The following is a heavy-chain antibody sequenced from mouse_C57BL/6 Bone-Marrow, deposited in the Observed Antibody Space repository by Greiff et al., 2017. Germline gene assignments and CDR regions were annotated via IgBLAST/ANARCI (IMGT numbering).Heavy chain of an antibody. V-gene: IGHV1-64*01. CDR3: ALWIRRGFDY. D-gene: IGHD2-2*01. Sequence: VQLQQPGAELVKPGASVKLSCKASGYTFTSYWMHWVKQRPGQGLEWIGMFHPNSGSTNYNEKFKSKATLTVDKSSSPAYMQLSSLTSEDSAVYYCALWIRRGFDYWGQGTTLTLSS. J-gene: IGHJ2*01. CDR1: GYTFTSYW. CDR2: FHPNSGST.